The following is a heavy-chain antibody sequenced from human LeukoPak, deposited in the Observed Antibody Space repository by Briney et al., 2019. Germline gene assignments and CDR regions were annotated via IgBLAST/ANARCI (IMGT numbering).Heavy chain of an antibody. D-gene: IGHD3-3*01. CDR3: ARGPSYYDFWSGPGYFDY. V-gene: IGHV3-48*01. CDR1: GFTFSSYS. CDR2: ISSSSSTI. Sequence: GGSLRLSCAASGFTFSSYSMNWVRQAPGKGLEWVSYISSSSSTIYYADSVKGRFTISRDNAKNSLYLQMNSLRAEDTAVYYCARGPSYYDFWSGPGYFDYWGQGTLVTVSS. J-gene: IGHJ4*02.